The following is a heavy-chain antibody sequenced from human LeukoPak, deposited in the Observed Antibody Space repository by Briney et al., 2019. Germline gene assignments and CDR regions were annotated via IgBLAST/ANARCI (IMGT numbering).Heavy chain of an antibody. V-gene: IGHV3-33*06. CDR1: GFTFSSYG. CDR3: AKGHSSGWYQGLDP. CDR2: IWYDGSNK. Sequence: PGGSLRLSCAVSGFTFSSYGMHWVRQAPDKGLEWVALIWYDGSNKYYADSVKGRFTISRDNSKNTLYLQMNSPRAEDTAVYYCAKGHSSGWYQGLDPWGQGTLVTVSS. D-gene: IGHD6-19*01. J-gene: IGHJ5*02.